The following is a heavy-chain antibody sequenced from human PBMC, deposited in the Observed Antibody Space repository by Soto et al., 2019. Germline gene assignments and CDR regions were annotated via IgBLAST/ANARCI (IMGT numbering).Heavy chain of an antibody. CDR3: VKEGSGWDSRGSFDF. Sequence: PGGSLRLSCAASGLTFSNYGMNWVRQAPGKGLEWVGGISGTGGSAYHADSVKGRLTISRDNSKNTPYLQMSSLRAEDTAIYYCVKEGSGWDSRGSFDFWGRGTMVTVSS. V-gene: IGHV3-23*01. CDR2: ISGTGGSA. CDR1: GLTFSNYG. J-gene: IGHJ3*01. D-gene: IGHD6-19*01.